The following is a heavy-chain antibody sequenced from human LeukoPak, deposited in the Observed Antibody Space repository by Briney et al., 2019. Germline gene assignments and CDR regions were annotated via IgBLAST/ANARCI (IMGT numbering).Heavy chain of an antibody. D-gene: IGHD6-19*01. CDR3: VREVENISGWYSRFDY. V-gene: IGHV3-48*01. CDR1: GFTFSYYS. J-gene: IGHJ4*02. CDR2: ISSFSGTI. Sequence: GGSLRLSCAASGFTFSYYSMNWVRQAPGKGLEWVSYISSFSGTIYYAESVKGRFTISRDNAKNSLYLQMNSLRAEDTAVYYCVREVENISGWYSRFDYWGQGTLVSVSS.